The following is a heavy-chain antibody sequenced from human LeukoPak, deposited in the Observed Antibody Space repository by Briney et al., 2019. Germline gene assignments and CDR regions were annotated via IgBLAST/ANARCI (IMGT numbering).Heavy chain of an antibody. D-gene: IGHD1-1*01. J-gene: IGHJ5*02. CDR3: ARDELDWNEGWFDP. V-gene: IGHV1-69*13. Sequence: SVKVSCKASGGTFTSYAISWVRQAPGQGLEWMGGIIPIVGTANYAQKFQGRVTITADESTSTAYMELSSLRSEDTAVYYCARDELDWNEGWFDPWGQGTLVTVSS. CDR1: GGTFTSYA. CDR2: IIPIVGTA.